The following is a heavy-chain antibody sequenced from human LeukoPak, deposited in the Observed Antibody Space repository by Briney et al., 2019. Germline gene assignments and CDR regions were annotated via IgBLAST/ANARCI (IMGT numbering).Heavy chain of an antibody. D-gene: IGHD1-1*01. CDR1: GFTFSTYA. J-gene: IGHJ4*02. Sequence: PGGSLRLSCAASGFTFSTYAMSWVRQGPGKGLEWVSAISGSGGHTYYADAVKGRFTISRDNSKNTLYLQMNSLRAEDTAIYYCAKHVGHNQDGRYFDSWGQGTLVTVSS. V-gene: IGHV3-23*01. CDR3: AKHVGHNQDGRYFDS. CDR2: ISGSGGHT.